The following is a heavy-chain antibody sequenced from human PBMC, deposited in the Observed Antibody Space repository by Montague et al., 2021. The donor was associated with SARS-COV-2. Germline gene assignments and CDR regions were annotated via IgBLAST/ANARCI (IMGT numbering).Heavy chain of an antibody. CDR1: GDSVSSTTYY. D-gene: IGHD3-16*01. Sequence: SETLSLTCTVSGDSVSSTTYYWAWIRQPPGKGLEYIGTIYYSGSSYYNPSLKSRVAMSVDTSKNQFSLKLDSVTAADTAVYYCARVGGGRTFYYWGQGTTVTVSS. J-gene: IGHJ6*02. V-gene: IGHV4-39*07. CDR2: IYYSGSS. CDR3: ARVGGGRTFYY.